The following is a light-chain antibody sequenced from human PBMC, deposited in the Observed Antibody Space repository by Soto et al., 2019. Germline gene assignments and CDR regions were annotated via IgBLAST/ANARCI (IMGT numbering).Light chain of an antibody. Sequence: EIMLTQSPATLSLSPWERATLSCRASQSVSSYLAWYQQKPGQAPRLLIYDASNRATGIPARFSGSGSGTDFTLTISRLEPEDFAVYYCQQYNNWPPITFGQGTRLEIK. CDR3: QQYNNWPPIT. J-gene: IGKJ5*01. CDR1: QSVSSY. V-gene: IGKV3-11*01. CDR2: DAS.